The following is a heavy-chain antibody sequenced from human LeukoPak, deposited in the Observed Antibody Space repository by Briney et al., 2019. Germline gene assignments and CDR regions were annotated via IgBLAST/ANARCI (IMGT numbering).Heavy chain of an antibody. D-gene: IGHD2-2*01. J-gene: IGHJ4*02. CDR3: ASLWDIVVVPAAPVVDY. CDR2: IYYSGST. CDR1: GGSISSYY. V-gene: IGHV4-59*08. Sequence: KPSETLSLTCTVSGGSISSYYWSWIRQPPGKGLEWIGYIYYSGSTNYNPSLKSRVTISVDTSKNQFSLKLSSVTAADTAVYYCASLWDIVVVPAAPVVDYWGQGTLVTVSS.